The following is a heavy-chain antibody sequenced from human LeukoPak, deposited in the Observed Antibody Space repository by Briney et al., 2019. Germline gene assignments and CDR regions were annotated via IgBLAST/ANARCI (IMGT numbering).Heavy chain of an antibody. J-gene: IGHJ4*02. CDR3: ARDLNWETY. CDR1: GFTFSSYA. Sequence: GGSLRLSCAASGFTFSSYAMSWVRQAPGKGLEWVSAISGSGGSTYYADSVKGRFTISRDNAKNSLYLQMDSLRAEDTAVYYCARDLNWETYWGQGTLVSVSS. D-gene: IGHD7-27*01. CDR2: ISGSGGST. V-gene: IGHV3-23*01.